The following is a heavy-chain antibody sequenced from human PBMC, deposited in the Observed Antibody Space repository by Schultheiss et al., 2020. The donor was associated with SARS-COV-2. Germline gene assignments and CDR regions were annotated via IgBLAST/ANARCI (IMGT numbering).Heavy chain of an antibody. J-gene: IGHJ3*02. Sequence: GGSLRLSCAASGFTFSSYAMHWVRQAPGKGLEWVAVISYDRSNKYYADSVKGRFTISRDNSKNTLYLQMNSLRAEDTAVYYCATPRSSSWYADAFDIWGQGTMVTVSS. CDR2: ISYDRSNK. CDR3: ATPRSSSWYADAFDI. D-gene: IGHD6-13*01. CDR1: GFTFSSYA. V-gene: IGHV3-30*04.